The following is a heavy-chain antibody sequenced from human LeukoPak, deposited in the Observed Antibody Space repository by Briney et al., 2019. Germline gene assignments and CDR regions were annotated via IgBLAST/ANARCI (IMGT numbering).Heavy chain of an antibody. CDR3: AGEIPLAVAGTYFDY. D-gene: IGHD6-19*01. Sequence: PSETLSLTCTVSGGSISSYYWSWIRQPAGKGLEWIGRIYTSGSTNYNPSLKSRVTMSVDTSKNQFSLKLSSVTAADTAVYYCAGEIPLAVAGTYFDYWGQGTLVTVSS. CDR2: IYTSGST. V-gene: IGHV4-4*07. CDR1: GGSISSYY. J-gene: IGHJ4*02.